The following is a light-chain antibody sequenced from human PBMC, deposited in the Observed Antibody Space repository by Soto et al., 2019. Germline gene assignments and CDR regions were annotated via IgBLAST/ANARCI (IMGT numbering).Light chain of an antibody. CDR3: SSNTSIRV. J-gene: IGLJ1*01. Sequence: QSALTQPASVSGSPGQSITISCTGTSSDVGGYNYVSWYQQHPGKAPKLMIYDVSNRPSGVSNRFSGSKSGNTASLTISGLQAEDEADYYCSSNTSIRVFGTGTKLTVL. V-gene: IGLV2-14*01. CDR1: SSDVGGYNY. CDR2: DVS.